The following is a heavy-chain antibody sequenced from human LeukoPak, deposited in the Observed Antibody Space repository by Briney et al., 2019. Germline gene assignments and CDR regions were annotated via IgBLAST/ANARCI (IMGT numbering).Heavy chain of an antibody. CDR2: INPNSGGT. V-gene: IGHV1-2*02. CDR1: GYTFTGYY. CDR3: ARGSFVGMVRGR. D-gene: IGHD3-10*01. Sequence: ASVKVSCTASGYTFTGYYMHWVRQAPGQGLEWMGWINPNSGGTNYAQKFQGRVTMTRDTSISTAYMELSGLRSDDTAVYYCARGSFVGMVRGRWGQGTLVTVSS. J-gene: IGHJ4*02.